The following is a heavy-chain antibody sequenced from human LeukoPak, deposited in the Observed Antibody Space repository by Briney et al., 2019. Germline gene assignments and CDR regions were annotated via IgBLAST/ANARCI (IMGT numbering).Heavy chain of an antibody. Sequence: GASVKVSCKVSGYTLTELSMHWVRQAPGKGLEWMGGFDPEDGETIYAQKSQGRVTMTEDTSTDIAYMELSSLRSGDTAVYYCARGAYGDQGEWRYWGQGTLVTVSS. V-gene: IGHV1-24*01. CDR1: GYTLTELS. CDR3: ARGAYGDQGEWRY. D-gene: IGHD4-17*01. CDR2: FDPEDGET. J-gene: IGHJ4*02.